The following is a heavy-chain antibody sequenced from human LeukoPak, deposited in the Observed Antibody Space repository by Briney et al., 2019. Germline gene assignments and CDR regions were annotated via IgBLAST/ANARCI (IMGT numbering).Heavy chain of an antibody. CDR3: ARSEHQWLPQGWFDP. CDR1: GYTFTSYD. Sequence: ASVKVSCKASGYTFTSYDINWVRQATGQGLEWMGWMNPNSGNTGYAQKFQGRVTITRNTSISTAYMELSSLRAEDTAVYYCARSEHQWLPQGWFDPWGQGTLVTVSS. V-gene: IGHV1-8*03. D-gene: IGHD6-19*01. J-gene: IGHJ5*02. CDR2: MNPNSGNT.